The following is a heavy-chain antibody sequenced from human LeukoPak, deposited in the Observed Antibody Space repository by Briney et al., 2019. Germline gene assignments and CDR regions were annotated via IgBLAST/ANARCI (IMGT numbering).Heavy chain of an antibody. CDR1: GLSFSSYG. J-gene: IGHJ4*02. CDR2: IQYDGSNK. Sequence: GGSLRLSCAASGLSFSSYGMHWVRQAPGKGLEWVAFIQYDGSNKFYADSVKGRFTISRDNSKNTLYLQMNSLRAEDTAIYYCAKDRLYGTSWYGAGDYWGQGTLVTVSS. V-gene: IGHV3-30*02. CDR3: AKDRLYGTSWYGAGDY. D-gene: IGHD2-2*01.